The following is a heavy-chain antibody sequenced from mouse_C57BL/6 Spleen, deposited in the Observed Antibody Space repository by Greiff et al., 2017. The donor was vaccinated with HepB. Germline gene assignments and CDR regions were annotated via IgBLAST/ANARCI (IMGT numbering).Heavy chain of an antibody. CDR1: GYTFTDYE. D-gene: IGHD4-1*01. Sequence: QVQLQQSGAELVRPGASVTLSCKASGYTFTDYEMHWVKQTPVHGLEWIGAIDPETGGTAYNQKFKGKAILTADKSSSTAYMELRSLTSEDSAVYYCTRGDWDPYWYFDVWGTGTTVTVSS. CDR2: IDPETGGT. CDR3: TRGDWDPYWYFDV. V-gene: IGHV1-15*01. J-gene: IGHJ1*03.